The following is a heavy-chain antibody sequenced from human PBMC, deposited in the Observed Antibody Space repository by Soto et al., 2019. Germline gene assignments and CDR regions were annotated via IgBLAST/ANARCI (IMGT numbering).Heavy chain of an antibody. V-gene: IGHV6-1*01. Sequence: PSQTLSLTCVISGDSVSSNRDSWNWIRQSPSRGLEWLGRTYYRSKWYNDYAVSVKSRIAINPDTSKNQFSLQLNSVTPEDTAVYYCAREVVTMVRGVILPDWFDPWGQGTLVTVSS. CDR1: GDSVSSNRDS. D-gene: IGHD3-10*01. CDR2: TYYRSKWYN. CDR3: AREVVTMVRGVILPDWFDP. J-gene: IGHJ5*02.